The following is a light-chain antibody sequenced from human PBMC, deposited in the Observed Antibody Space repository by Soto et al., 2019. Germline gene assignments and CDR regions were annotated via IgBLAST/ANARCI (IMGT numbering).Light chain of an antibody. CDR1: TSDVSIYNY. CDR3: CSYTSSTNYV. Sequence: QSALTQPASVSGSPGQSITISFTGTTSDVSIYNYVSWYQQHPGKAPKLMIYGVSNRPSGVSNRFSGAKSGHTASLTISGLQVEDEADYYCCSYTSSTNYVFGPGTKLTVL. J-gene: IGLJ1*01. CDR2: GVS. V-gene: IGLV2-14*01.